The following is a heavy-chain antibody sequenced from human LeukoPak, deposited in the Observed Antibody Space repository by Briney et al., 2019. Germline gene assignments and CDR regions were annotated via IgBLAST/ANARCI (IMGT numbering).Heavy chain of an antibody. CDR2: ISSSSSHI. J-gene: IGHJ4*02. CDR1: GFTFSSCS. D-gene: IGHD3-22*01. Sequence: PGGSLRLSCAASGFTFSSCSMSWVRQAPGKGLEWVSSISSSSSHIYYADSVKGRFTISRDNAKNSLYLQMNSLRAEDTAVYYCARRYYYDSSDYQPPDYWGQGTLVTVSS. V-gene: IGHV3-21*01. CDR3: ARRYYYDSSDYQPPDY.